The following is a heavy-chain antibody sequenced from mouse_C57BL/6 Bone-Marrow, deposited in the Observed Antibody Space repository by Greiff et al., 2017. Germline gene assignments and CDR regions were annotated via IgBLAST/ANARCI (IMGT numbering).Heavy chain of an antibody. V-gene: IGHV5-4*01. CDR3: AREGDYYDYDEAWFAY. CDR2: ISDGGSYT. J-gene: IGHJ3*01. D-gene: IGHD2-4*01. Sequence: EVKLQESGGGLVKPGGSLKLSCAASGFTFSSYAMSWVRQTPEKRLEWVATISDGGSYTYYPDNVKGRFTISRDNAKNNLYLQMRHLKSEDTAMYYCAREGDYYDYDEAWFAYWGQGTLVTVSA. CDR1: GFTFSSYA.